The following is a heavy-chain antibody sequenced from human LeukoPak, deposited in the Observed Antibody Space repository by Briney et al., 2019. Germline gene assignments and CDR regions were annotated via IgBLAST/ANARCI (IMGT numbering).Heavy chain of an antibody. CDR2: IYYSGST. CDR3: ARDSQVVPAATTGHNWFDP. V-gene: IGHV4-59*01. D-gene: IGHD2-2*01. Sequence: SETLSLTCTVSGGSISSYYWSWIRQPPGKGLEWIGYIYYSGSTNYNPSLKSRVTISVDTSKNQFSLKLSSMTAADTAVYYCARDSQVVPAATTGHNWFDPWGQGTLVTVSS. J-gene: IGHJ5*02. CDR1: GGSISSYY.